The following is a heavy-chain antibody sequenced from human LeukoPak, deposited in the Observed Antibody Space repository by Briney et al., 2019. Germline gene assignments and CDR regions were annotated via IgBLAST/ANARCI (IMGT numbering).Heavy chain of an antibody. V-gene: IGHV1-69*01. Sequence: SVKVSCKASEGTFSSYAISWVRQAPGQGLEWMGGIIPIFGTANYAQKFQGRVTITADESTSTAYMELSSLRSEDTAVYYCARDFHRGDYGRYWFDPWGQGTLVTVSS. CDR3: ARDFHRGDYGRYWFDP. CDR1: EGTFSSYA. CDR2: IIPIFGTA. J-gene: IGHJ5*02. D-gene: IGHD2-21*02.